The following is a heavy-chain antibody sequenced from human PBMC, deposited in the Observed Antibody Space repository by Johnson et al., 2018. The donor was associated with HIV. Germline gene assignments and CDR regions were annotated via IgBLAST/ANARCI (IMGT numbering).Heavy chain of an antibody. CDR1: GFTFDDYV. V-gene: IGHV3-9*01. CDR2: ISWNSGSI. CDR3: ARAYRRSFDF. Sequence: VQLVESGGGLVQPGRSLRLSCAASGFTFDDYVMHWVRQAPGKGLEWVSGISWNSGSIGYADSVKGRFTISRDNAKNSLYLQMNSLRAEDTAVYYCARAYRRSFDFWGQGTVVTVSS. J-gene: IGHJ3*01. D-gene: IGHD5-12*01.